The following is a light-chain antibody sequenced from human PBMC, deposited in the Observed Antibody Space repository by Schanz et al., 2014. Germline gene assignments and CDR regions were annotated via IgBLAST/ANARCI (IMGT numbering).Light chain of an antibody. V-gene: IGKV3-20*01. CDR2: GAS. J-gene: IGKJ5*01. CDR3: QQYGNSPLT. Sequence: EIVLTQSPGTLSLSPGERATLSCRPSQSFRSSYLAWYQQKPGQAPRLVIYGASSRATGIPDRFSGSGSGTDFTRTISRLEPEDFAVYYCQQYGNSPLTFGQGTRLDIK. CDR1: QSFRSSY.